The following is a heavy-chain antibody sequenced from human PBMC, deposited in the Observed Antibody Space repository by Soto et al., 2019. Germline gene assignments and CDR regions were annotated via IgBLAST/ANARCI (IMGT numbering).Heavy chain of an antibody. V-gene: IGHV2-70*01. CDR3: ARAGFYDYGMDV. Sequence: SGPTLVNPTQTLTLTCTFSRFSLSTSGMWVSWIRQPPGKALEWLALIDWDDDKHYSTSLKTRLTISKDTSKNPVVLTMTNMDPVDTATYYCARAGFYDYGMDVWGQGTTVTVSS. CDR2: IDWDDDK. J-gene: IGHJ6*02. CDR1: RFSLSTSGMW.